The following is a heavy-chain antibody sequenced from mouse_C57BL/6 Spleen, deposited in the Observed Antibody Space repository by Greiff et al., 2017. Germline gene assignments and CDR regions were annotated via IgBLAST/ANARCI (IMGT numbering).Heavy chain of an antibody. V-gene: IGHV1-39*01. CDR1: GYSFTDYN. D-gene: IGHD2-3*01. CDR3: AMIYDGCSCYYAMDY. Sequence: VQLQQSGPELVKPGASVKISCKASGYSFTDYNMNWVKQSNGKSLEWIGVINPNYGTTSYNQKFKGKATLTVDQSSSTADMQLNSLTSEDSAVYYCAMIYDGCSCYYAMDYWGQGTSVTVSS. CDR2: INPNYGTT. J-gene: IGHJ4*01.